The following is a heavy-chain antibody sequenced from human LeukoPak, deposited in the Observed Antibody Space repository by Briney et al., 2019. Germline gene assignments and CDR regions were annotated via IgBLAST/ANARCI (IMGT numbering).Heavy chain of an antibody. J-gene: IGHJ6*02. Sequence: GASVKVSCKASGGTFSSYAISWVRQAPGQGLEWMGRIIPILGIANYAQKFQGRVTITADKSTSTAYMELSSLKSEDTAVYYCARDSGYYDFWSGYSPHYYYGMDVWGQGTTVTVSS. CDR3: ARDSGYYDFWSGYSPHYYYGMDV. CDR1: GGTFSSYA. V-gene: IGHV1-69*04. D-gene: IGHD3-3*01. CDR2: IIPILGIA.